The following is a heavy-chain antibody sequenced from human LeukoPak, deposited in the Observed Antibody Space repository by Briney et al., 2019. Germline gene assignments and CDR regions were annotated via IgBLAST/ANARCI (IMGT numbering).Heavy chain of an antibody. D-gene: IGHD2-15*01. CDR2: IYPGASDT. CDR1: GYSFTSYW. CDR3: ARRYCSGGSGFDS. V-gene: IGHV5-51*01. J-gene: IGHJ4*02. Sequence: RGESLKISCKGSGYSFTSYWIGWVRQMPGKGLEWMGIIYPGASDTRYSPSFQGQVTISADKSISTAYLQWSSLKASDTAMYYCARRYCSGGSGFDSWGQGTLVTVSP.